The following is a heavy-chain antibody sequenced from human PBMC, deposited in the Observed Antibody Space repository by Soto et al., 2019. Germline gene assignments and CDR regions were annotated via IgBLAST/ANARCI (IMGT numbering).Heavy chain of an antibody. CDR1: GGSIISDGYS. CDR2: IYEGGNT. CDR3: VRRSPEDAFDI. Sequence: QLQLQESGSGLVKPSQTLSLTCAVSGGSIISDGYSWSWIRQPPGKGLQWIGHIYEGGNTYYTPSLESRVAISTDKSTNQFSLRLSSVTAADTAVYYCVRRSPEDAFDIWGQVTMVTVSP. V-gene: IGHV4-30-2*01. J-gene: IGHJ3*02.